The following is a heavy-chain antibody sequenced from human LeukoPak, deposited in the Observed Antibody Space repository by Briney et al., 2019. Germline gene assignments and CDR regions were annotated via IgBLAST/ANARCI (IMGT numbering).Heavy chain of an antibody. CDR2: IFPGDSDT. CDR1: GYSFTSYW. J-gene: IGHJ4*02. D-gene: IGHD2-2*01. V-gene: IGHV5-51*01. CDR3: ARPLTSSIDS. Sequence: GESLQISCKGSGYSFTSYWIGWVRQMPGKGLEWMGVIFPGDSDTRYSPSFQGQVTISADKSISTAYLQWSSLKASDTAMYYCARPLTSSIDSWGQGTLVTVSS.